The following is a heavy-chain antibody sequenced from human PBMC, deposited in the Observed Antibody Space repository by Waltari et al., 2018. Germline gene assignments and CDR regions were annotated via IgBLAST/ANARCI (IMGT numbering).Heavy chain of an antibody. CDR2: IIPICGTA. J-gene: IGHJ6*02. Sequence: QVQLVQSGAEVKKPGSSVKVSCKASGGTFSSYAISWVRQAPGQGLEWMGRIIPICGTANYAQKFQGRVTITADKSTSTAYMELCSLRSEDTAVYYCASSWLGYYYGMDVWGQGTTVTVSS. CDR1: GGTFSSYA. D-gene: IGHD3-10*01. V-gene: IGHV1-69*08. CDR3: ASSWLGYYYGMDV.